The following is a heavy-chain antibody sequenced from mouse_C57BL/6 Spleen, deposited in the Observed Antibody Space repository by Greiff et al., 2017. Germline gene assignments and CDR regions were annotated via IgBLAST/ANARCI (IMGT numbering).Heavy chain of an antibody. D-gene: IGHD4-1*01. V-gene: IGHV1-61*01. CDR3: ATGSPWYFDV. J-gene: IGHJ1*03. CDR1: GYTFTSYW. Sequence: QVQLQQPGAELVRPGSSVKLSCKASGYTFTSYWMDWVKQRPGQGLEWIGNIYPSDSETHYNQKFKDKATLTVDKSSSTAYMQLSSLTSEDSAVYYCATGSPWYFDVWGTGTTVTGSS. CDR2: IYPSDSET.